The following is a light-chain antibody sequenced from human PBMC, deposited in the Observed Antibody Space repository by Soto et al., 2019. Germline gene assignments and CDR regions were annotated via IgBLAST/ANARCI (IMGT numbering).Light chain of an antibody. CDR3: QSYDSSLGGWV. CDR1: TSSIGAGYD. CDR2: GDS. Sequence: QSVLTQPPSVSGAPGQRVTISCSGSTSSIGAGYDVHWYQQLPGTAPKLLIYGDSNRPSGVPDRFSGSKSGTSASLAITGLQAEDETDYYCQSYDSSLGGWVFGGGTKLTVL. J-gene: IGLJ3*02. V-gene: IGLV1-40*01.